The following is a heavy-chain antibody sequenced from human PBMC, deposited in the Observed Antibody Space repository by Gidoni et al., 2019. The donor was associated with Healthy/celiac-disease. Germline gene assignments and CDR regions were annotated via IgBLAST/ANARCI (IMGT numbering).Heavy chain of an antibody. CDR3: AGRKFGDPYYYYGMDV. D-gene: IGHD3-10*01. V-gene: IGHV4-61*01. J-gene: IGHJ6*02. CDR1: GCSVSSGSYY. CDR2: IYYSGST. Sequence: QVQLQESGPGLVKPSETLSLTCTVSGCSVSSGSYYWSWIRQPPGKGLEWIGYIYYSGSTNYNPSLKSRVTISVDTSKNQFSLKLSSVTAADTAVYYCAGRKFGDPYYYYGMDVWGQGTTVTVSS.